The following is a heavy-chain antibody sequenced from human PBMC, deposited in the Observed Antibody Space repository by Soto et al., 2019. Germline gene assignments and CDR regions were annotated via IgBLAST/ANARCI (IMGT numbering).Heavy chain of an antibody. J-gene: IGHJ1*01. Sequence: EVQLVESVGGSVQPGGSLRLSCAASGFIFSSFEMIWVRQAPGKGLEWVSYISGSGYTSDGGPTIHYADSVKGRFTISRNNAKNSLYLQMNSLRVEDTAVYYCARVSQSFIEYFQHWGQGTLVTVSS. CDR1: GFIFSSFE. V-gene: IGHV3-48*03. D-gene: IGHD3-16*02. CDR3: ARVSQSFIEYFQH. CDR2: ISGSGYTSDGGPTI.